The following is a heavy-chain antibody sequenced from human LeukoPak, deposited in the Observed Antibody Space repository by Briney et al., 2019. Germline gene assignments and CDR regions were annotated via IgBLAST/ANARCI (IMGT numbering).Heavy chain of an antibody. Sequence: VSVKVSSKASGYTFTGYYMHWVRQAPGQGLEWMGWINPNSGGTNYAQKFQGRVTMTRDTSISTAYMELSRLRSDDTAVYYCARDRGRSSWYEPWGQGTLVTVSS. V-gene: IGHV1-2*02. CDR3: ARDRGRSSWYEP. CDR2: INPNSGGT. D-gene: IGHD6-13*01. CDR1: GYTFTGYY. J-gene: IGHJ5*02.